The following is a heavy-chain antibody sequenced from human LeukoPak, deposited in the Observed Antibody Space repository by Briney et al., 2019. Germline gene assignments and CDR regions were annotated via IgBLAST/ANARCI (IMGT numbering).Heavy chain of an antibody. CDR1: GFTFGSYW. Sequence: GGSLRLSCAASGFTFGSYWMNWVRQAPGKGLVWVSRIASDGSSTTYADSVKGRFSISRDNAKNTLYLQMNSLRVEDTAVYYCARGRPHGNDYWGQGTLVTVSS. V-gene: IGHV3-74*01. J-gene: IGHJ4*02. D-gene: IGHD4-23*01. CDR2: IASDGSST. CDR3: ARGRPHGNDY.